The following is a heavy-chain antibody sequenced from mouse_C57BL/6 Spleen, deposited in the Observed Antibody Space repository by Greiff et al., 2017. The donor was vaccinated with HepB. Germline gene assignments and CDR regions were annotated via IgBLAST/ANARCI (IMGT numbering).Heavy chain of an antibody. J-gene: IGHJ4*01. V-gene: IGHV1-63*01. CDR1: GYTFTNYW. D-gene: IGHD2-2*01. Sequence: QVHVKQSGAELVRPGTSVKMSCKASGYTFTNYWIGWAKQRPGHGLEWIGDIYPGGGYTNYNEKFKGKATLTADKSSSTAYMQFSSLTSEDSAIYYCAKGLRPYAMDYWGQGTSVTVSS. CDR3: AKGLRPYAMDY. CDR2: IYPGGGYT.